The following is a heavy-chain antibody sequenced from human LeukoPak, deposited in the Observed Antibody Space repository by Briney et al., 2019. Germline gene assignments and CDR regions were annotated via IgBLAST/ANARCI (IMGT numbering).Heavy chain of an antibody. CDR1: GGSFSGYH. Sequence: SETLSLTCAVYGGSFSGYHWSWIRQPPGKGLEWIGEINHSGSTNYNPSLKSRVTISVDTSKNQFSLKLSSVTAADTAVYYCARGRHYWSSTSCYSLYYYYMDVWGKGTTVTVSS. V-gene: IGHV4-34*01. J-gene: IGHJ6*03. CDR3: ARGRHYWSSTSCYSLYYYYMDV. CDR2: INHSGST. D-gene: IGHD2-2*02.